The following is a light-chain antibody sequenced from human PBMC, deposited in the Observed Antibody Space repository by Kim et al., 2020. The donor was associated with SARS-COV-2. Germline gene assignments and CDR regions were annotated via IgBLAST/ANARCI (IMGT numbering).Light chain of an antibody. CDR1: QGSANY. Sequence: ASGGDRVTITCRASQGSANYLAWFQQKPGKVPKRLIYAASSLQSGVPSRFSGGESGTEFTLTISSLQPEDFATYYCLQYKSYPLTFGGGTKVDIK. CDR3: LQYKSYPLT. CDR2: AAS. V-gene: IGKV1-17*03. J-gene: IGKJ4*01.